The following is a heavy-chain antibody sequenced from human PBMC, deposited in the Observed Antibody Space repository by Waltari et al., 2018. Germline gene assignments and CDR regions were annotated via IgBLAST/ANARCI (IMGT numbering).Heavy chain of an antibody. D-gene: IGHD3-22*01. J-gene: IGHJ4*02. V-gene: IGHV4-34*01. Sequence: VQLQQWGAGLLKPSETLSLTCAVYGGSFSGYYWIWIRQPPAKGRAWIGELNHSGSTNYNPSLKSRVNISVDTSKNQFSLKLSSVTAADTAVYYCAKSYPLYGSSGYYLSYWGQGTLVTVSS. CDR3: AKSYPLYGSSGYYLSY. CDR2: LNHSGST. CDR1: GGSFSGYY.